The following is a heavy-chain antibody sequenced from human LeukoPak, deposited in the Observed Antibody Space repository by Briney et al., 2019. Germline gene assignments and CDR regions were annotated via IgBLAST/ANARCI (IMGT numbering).Heavy chain of an antibody. CDR1: GFTFSSYW. V-gene: IGHV3-7*01. J-gene: IGHJ3*02. Sequence: PGGSLRLSCADSGFTFSSYWMSWVRQSPGKGLEGAATIKLDGSEKYYVDSVRGRFTISRDNAKKSLYLQMNSLRAEDTAVYHCARDRSDILTGYNDAFDIWGQGTMVIVSS. D-gene: IGHD3-9*01. CDR3: ARDRSDILTGYNDAFDI. CDR2: IKLDGSEK.